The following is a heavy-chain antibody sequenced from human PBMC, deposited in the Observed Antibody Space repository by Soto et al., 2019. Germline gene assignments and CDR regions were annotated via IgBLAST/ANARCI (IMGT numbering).Heavy chain of an antibody. Sequence: SETLSLTCTVSGGSISSYYWSWIRQPPGKGLEWIGYIYYSGSTNYNPSLKSRVTISVDSSMTPFSLKLSSVTAAYTAAYYCARSIPPGSTLYRNTAPDNWFDPWGQGTLVTVSS. CDR1: GGSISSYY. D-gene: IGHD2-8*01. V-gene: IGHV4-59*01. J-gene: IGHJ5*02. CDR2: IYYSGST. CDR3: ARSIPPGSTLYRNTAPDNWFDP.